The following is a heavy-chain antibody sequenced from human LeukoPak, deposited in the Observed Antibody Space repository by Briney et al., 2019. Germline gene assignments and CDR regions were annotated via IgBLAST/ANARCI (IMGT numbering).Heavy chain of an antibody. V-gene: IGHV3-74*01. J-gene: IGHJ5*02. CDR2: INIDGSMV. D-gene: IGHD1-26*01. CDR3: ARRAIYYRDWFAP. Sequence: GGSLRLSCAASGFVFSNSWMYWVRQTPGKGLVWVSRINIDGSMVDYADSVKGRFTISGDNAKDTLFLQMNSLRVDDTAVYYCARRAIYYRDWFAPWGQGVPVIVSS. CDR1: GFVFSNSW.